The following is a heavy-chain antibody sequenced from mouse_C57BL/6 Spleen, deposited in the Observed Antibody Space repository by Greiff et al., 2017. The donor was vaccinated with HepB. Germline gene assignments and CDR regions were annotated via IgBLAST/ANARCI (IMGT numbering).Heavy chain of an antibody. D-gene: IGHD1-1*01. J-gene: IGHJ4*01. Sequence: DVQLVESGPGLVKPSQSLSLTCSVTGYSITSGYYWNWIRQFPGNKLEWMGYISYDGSNNYNPSLKSRISITRDTSKNQFFLKLNSVTTEDTATYYCARDSGYGSPMDDWGQGTSVTVSS. CDR3: ARDSGYGSPMDD. CDR1: GYSITSGYY. V-gene: IGHV3-6*01. CDR2: ISYDGSN.